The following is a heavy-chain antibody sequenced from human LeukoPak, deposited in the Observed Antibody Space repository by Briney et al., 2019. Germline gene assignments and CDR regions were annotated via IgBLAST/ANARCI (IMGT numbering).Heavy chain of an antibody. CDR1: GFTFSSYS. CDR3: ARDGRSGNFDK. D-gene: IGHD1-26*01. J-gene: IGHJ4*02. CDR2: ISSSGSSI. Sequence: PGGSLRLSCAASGFTFSSYSMNWVRQAPGKGLQWVSSISSSGSSIYYADSLKGRFTISRDNAKSSLYLQMNSLRAEDTAVYYCARDGRSGNFDKWGQGTLVSVSS. V-gene: IGHV3-21*04.